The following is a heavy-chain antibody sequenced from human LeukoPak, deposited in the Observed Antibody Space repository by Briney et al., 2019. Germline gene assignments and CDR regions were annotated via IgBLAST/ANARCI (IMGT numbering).Heavy chain of an antibody. J-gene: IGHJ5*02. V-gene: IGHV4-30-2*03. CDR3: ARHAVVPAAIRPFDP. D-gene: IGHD2-2*02. CDR2: IYYSGST. CDR1: GGSISSGGYY. Sequence: ETSETLSLTCTVSGGSISSGGYYWRWIRQPPGKGLEWIGYIYYSGSTYYNPSLKSRLTISVDTSKNQFSLKLSSVTAADTAVYYCARHAVVPAAIRPFDPWGQGTLVTVSS.